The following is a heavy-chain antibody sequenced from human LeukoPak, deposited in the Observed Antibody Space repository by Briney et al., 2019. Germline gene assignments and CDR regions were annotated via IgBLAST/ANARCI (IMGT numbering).Heavy chain of an antibody. Sequence: GGSLRLSCAASGFTVSSNYMSWVRQAPGKGLEWVSVIYSGGSTYYADSVKGRFTISRDNPKNTLYLQMNSLRAEDTAVYYCARGITMVRGAFDYWGQGTLVTVSS. CDR1: GFTVSSNY. V-gene: IGHV3-66*01. CDR2: IYSGGST. J-gene: IGHJ4*02. D-gene: IGHD3-10*01. CDR3: ARGITMVRGAFDY.